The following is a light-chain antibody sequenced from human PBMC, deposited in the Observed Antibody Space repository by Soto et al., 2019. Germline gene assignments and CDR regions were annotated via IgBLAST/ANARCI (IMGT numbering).Light chain of an antibody. CDR1: RSNIGSNT. J-gene: IGLJ3*02. CDR3: ATWDDSLIWV. Sequence: QSAVTQPPSVSGTPGQTVTISCSGRRSNIGSNTVNWYQQFPETAPKLLIYSDNQRPSGVPDRFSASKSGTSASLAISGLQSEDTATYYCATWDDSLIWVFGGGTKLTVL. V-gene: IGLV1-44*01. CDR2: SDN.